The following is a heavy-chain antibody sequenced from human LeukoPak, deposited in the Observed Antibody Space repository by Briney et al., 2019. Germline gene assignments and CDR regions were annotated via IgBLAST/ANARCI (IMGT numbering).Heavy chain of an antibody. CDR1: RFTFSSYY. CDR3: ARVWETQYYFDY. Sequence: GGSLRLSCAASRFTFSSYYMYWVRQAPGKGLEWVAFISDDGVKKYYADSVKGRFSISRENYKKTLYLQMDSLRTEDTAVYYCARVWETQYYFDYWGQGTLVAVSS. J-gene: IGHJ4*02. V-gene: IGHV3-30-3*01. CDR2: ISDDGVKK. D-gene: IGHD1-26*01.